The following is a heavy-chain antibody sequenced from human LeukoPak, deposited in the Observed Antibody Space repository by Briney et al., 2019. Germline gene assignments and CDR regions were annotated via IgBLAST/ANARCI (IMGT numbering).Heavy chain of an antibody. CDR2: INTYNGNA. CDR3: ARDCNSGNCYSDS. CDR1: GYTFTTYG. Sequence: ASVKVSCKGSGYTFTTYGISWVGQAPGQGLAWMGWINTYNGNANSAQKLQDRVTMTRDTSTSTAYMDLRRLRSDDTAVYYCARDCNSGNCYSDSWGQGTLVTVSS. J-gene: IGHJ4*02. V-gene: IGHV1-18*01. D-gene: IGHD2/OR15-2a*01.